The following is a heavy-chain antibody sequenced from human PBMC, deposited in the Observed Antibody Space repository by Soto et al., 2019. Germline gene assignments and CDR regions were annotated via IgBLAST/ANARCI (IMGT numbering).Heavy chain of an antibody. V-gene: IGHV3-11*05. Sequence: QVQLVESGGGLVKPGGSLRLSCAASGFTFSDYYMSWIRQAPGKGLEWVSYISGSSSYTNYADSVKGRFTISRDNAKNSLYLQMNSLRAEDTAVYYCARDSVYYGDYELNYFDYWGQGTLVTVSS. J-gene: IGHJ4*02. CDR2: ISGSSSYT. CDR1: GFTFSDYY. D-gene: IGHD4-17*01. CDR3: ARDSVYYGDYELNYFDY.